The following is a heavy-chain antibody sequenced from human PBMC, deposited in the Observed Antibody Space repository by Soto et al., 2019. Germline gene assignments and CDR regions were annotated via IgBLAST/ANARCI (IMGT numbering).Heavy chain of an antibody. Sequence: VGSLRLSCAASGFTFSSYEMNWVRQAPGKGLEWVSYISSSGSTIYYADSVKSRFTISRDNAKNSLYLQMNSLRAEDTAVYYCARDNYYDSSGPRAFDIWGQGTMVTVSS. D-gene: IGHD3-22*01. CDR2: ISSSGSTI. J-gene: IGHJ3*02. V-gene: IGHV3-48*03. CDR3: ARDNYYDSSGPRAFDI. CDR1: GFTFSSYE.